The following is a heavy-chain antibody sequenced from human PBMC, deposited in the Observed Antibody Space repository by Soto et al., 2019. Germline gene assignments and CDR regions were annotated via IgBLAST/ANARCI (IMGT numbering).Heavy chain of an antibody. D-gene: IGHD6-19*01. CDR2: IYYSGST. V-gene: IGHV4-59*01. J-gene: IGHJ5*02. Sequence: QVQLQESGPGLVKPSETLSLTCTVSGGSISSYYWSWIRQPPGKGLEWIGYIYYSGSTNYNPSLKSRVTISVDTSKNLFSLKLSSVTAADTAVYYCARGQQWLTGGGGNWFDPWGQGTLVTVSS. CDR3: ARGQQWLTGGGGNWFDP. CDR1: GGSISSYY.